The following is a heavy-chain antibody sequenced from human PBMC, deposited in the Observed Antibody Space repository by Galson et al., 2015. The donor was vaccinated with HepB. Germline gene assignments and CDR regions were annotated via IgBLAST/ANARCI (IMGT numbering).Heavy chain of an antibody. J-gene: IGHJ4*02. D-gene: IGHD1-1*01. Sequence: QSGAEVKKPGESLKISCQASGYSFSSYYIGWVRQMPGKGLEWMGIVYPGGSGIRYSPSFQGQVTISVDNSISTAYLQWSSLKASDIAVYYCARPGWNDECWGQGTLVTVSS. CDR1: GYSFSSYY. CDR3: ARPGWNDEC. CDR2: VYPGGSGI. V-gene: IGHV5-51*01.